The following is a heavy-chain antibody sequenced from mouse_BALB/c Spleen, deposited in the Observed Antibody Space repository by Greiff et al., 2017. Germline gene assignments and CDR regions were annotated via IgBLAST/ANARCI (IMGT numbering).Heavy chain of an antibody. CDR2: INPSSGGT. V-gene: IGHV1S81*02. Sequence: QFQLQQPGAELVKPGASVKLSCKASGYTFTSYYMYLVKQRPGQGLELIGWINPSSGGTNSNEKFKCKATLTVDKYSSTAYMQLSSMSSEDSAVYYCTRSGYSNSAWFAYWGQGTLGTVSA. D-gene: IGHD2-5*01. CDR3: TRSGYSNSAWFAY. J-gene: IGHJ3*01. CDR1: GYTFTSYY.